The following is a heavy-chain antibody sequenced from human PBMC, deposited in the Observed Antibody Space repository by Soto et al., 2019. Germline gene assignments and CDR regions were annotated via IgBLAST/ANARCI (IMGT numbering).Heavy chain of an antibody. CDR1: GFTFRSYV. V-gene: IGHV3-30*19. D-gene: IGHD3-16*01. CDR2: TSYDGSNK. J-gene: IGHJ4*02. Sequence: QVQLVESGGGVVQPGASLRLSCVGSGFTFRSYVIHWVRQAPGKGLEWVALTSYDGSNKYYDDSVKGRFTISRDNSRNTVDLHMWSLRLEDTALYYCARWGTSGGPDVGGQGTLVSVSS. CDR3: ARWGTSGGPDV.